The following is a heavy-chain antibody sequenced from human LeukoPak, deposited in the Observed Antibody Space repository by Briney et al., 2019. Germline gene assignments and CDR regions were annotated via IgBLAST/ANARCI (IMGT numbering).Heavy chain of an antibody. CDR3: ARVDRDGYSYFDY. V-gene: IGHV3-7*01. CDR1: GFTFSSYW. D-gene: IGHD5-24*01. CDR2: IKQDGSEK. Sequence: GGSLRLSCAASGFTFSSYWMSWVRQAPGKGLEWVANIKQDGSEKYYVDSLRGRFTISRDNAKNSLYLQMNSLRAEDTAVYYCARVDRDGYSYFDYWGQGTLVTVSS. J-gene: IGHJ4*02.